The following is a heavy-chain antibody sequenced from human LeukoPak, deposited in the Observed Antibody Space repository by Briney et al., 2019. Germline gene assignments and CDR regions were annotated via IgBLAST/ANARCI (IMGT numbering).Heavy chain of an antibody. J-gene: IGHJ4*02. CDR3: ARVLAVTMVREGFDY. Sequence: ASVKVSCKASGYTFTSYGISWVRQAPGQGLEWMGWISAYNGNTNYAQKLQGRVTMTTDTSTGTAYMELRSLRSDDTAVYYCARVLAVTMVREGFDYWGQGTLVTVSS. CDR2: ISAYNGNT. CDR1: GYTFTSYG. D-gene: IGHD3-10*01. V-gene: IGHV1-18*01.